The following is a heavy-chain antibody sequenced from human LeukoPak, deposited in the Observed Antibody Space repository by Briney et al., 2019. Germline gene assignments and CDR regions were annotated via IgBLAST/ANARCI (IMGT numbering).Heavy chain of an antibody. CDR3: ARAGIAAAGTGYYYYGMDV. Sequence: ASVKVSCKASGYTFTGYYMHWVRQAPGQGLEWMGWINPNSGGTNYAQKFQGRVTMNRDTSISTAYMELSRLRSDDTAVYYCARAGIAAAGTGYYYYGMDVWGQGTTVNVSS. V-gene: IGHV1-2*02. CDR1: GYTFTGYY. CDR2: INPNSGGT. J-gene: IGHJ6*02. D-gene: IGHD6-13*01.